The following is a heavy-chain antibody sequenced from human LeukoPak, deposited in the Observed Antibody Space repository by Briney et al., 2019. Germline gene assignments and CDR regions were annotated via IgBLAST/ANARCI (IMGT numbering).Heavy chain of an antibody. CDR3: AKDLRPDGVDNFDH. V-gene: IGHV3-23*01. D-gene: IGHD2-8*01. Sequence: GGSLRLSCAASGFNFNSYAMNWVRQAPGKGLQWVANILASGSPTYYADSVKGRFIISRDNSKNTVYLQMNSLRVEDTAIYYCAKDLRPDGVDNFDHWGQGILVTVSS. J-gene: IGHJ4*02. CDR1: GFNFNSYA. CDR2: ILASGSPT.